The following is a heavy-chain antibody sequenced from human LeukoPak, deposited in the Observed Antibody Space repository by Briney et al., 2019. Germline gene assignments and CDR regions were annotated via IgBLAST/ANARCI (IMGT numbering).Heavy chain of an antibody. Sequence: PSETLSLTCSVSGGSISSYYWSWIRQPPGKGLEWIGYIYTSGSTNNTPSLKSRVTISADTSKNQFSLKLSSVTAADTAVYYCARHDTTFGAAHFYMDVWAKGTTVTVSS. CDR2: IYTSGST. CDR1: GGSISSYY. V-gene: IGHV4-4*09. D-gene: IGHD3-3*01. J-gene: IGHJ6*03. CDR3: ARHDTTFGAAHFYMDV.